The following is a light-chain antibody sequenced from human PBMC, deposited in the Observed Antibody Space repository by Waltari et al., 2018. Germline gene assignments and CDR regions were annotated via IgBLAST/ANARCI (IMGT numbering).Light chain of an antibody. V-gene: IGLV3-19*01. CDR3: HCRDSNTDRLGV. CDR2: GKD. J-gene: IGLJ1*01. Sequence: SSELTQDPPVSVALGQTVRITCQGESLRTYYASWYQQKPGQAPVLVFYGKDNRPSGFSDRFSGSNSGNTASLTITGAQAEDEADYYCHCRDSNTDRLGVFGAGTKVTVL. CDR1: SLRTYY.